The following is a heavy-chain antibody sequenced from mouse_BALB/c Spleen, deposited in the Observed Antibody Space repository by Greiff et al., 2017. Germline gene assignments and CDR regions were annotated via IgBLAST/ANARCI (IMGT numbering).Heavy chain of an antibody. Sequence: QVRLKQSGPALVKPGASVKLSCKASGFSFSSDYIHWVMQRPGLGLAWIGWIFPGSGNTKYNEKFKGKATLSADTSSSTAYMQLSSLTSEDSAVYYRAKQGSYVDDRGEGTTRTVSA. V-gene: IGHV1-66*01. CDR3: AKQGSYVDD. CDR1: GFSFSSDY. J-gene: IGHJ2*01. D-gene: IGHD1-1*01. CDR2: IFPGSGNT.